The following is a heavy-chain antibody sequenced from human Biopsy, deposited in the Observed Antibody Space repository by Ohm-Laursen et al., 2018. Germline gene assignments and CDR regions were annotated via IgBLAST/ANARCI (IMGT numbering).Heavy chain of an antibody. CDR3: ARGRRTSGWPYFDN. CDR1: GDSLSSGPDN. Sequence: SDTLSLTCSVSGDSLSSGPDNWSWIRQPPGQGLEYIGLIYSGGNTNYNPSLQNRVTMSVDTSKNQFYLKLYSVTAADTAVYYCARGRRTSGWPYFDNWGQGALVIVSP. J-gene: IGHJ4*02. CDR2: IYSGGNT. V-gene: IGHV4-61*01. D-gene: IGHD6-19*01.